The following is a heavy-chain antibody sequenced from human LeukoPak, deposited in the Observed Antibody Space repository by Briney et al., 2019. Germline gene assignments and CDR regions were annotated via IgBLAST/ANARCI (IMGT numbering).Heavy chain of an antibody. D-gene: IGHD2-2*01. CDR1: GFTFSSYG. CDR3: AKTKPVLAAGYYYYYMDV. Sequence: GGSLRLSCAASGFTFSSYGMHWVRQAPGKGLEWVAFIRYDGSNKYYADSVKGRFTISRDNSKNTLYLQMNSLRAEDTAVYYCAKTKPVLAAGYYYYYMDVWGKGTTVTVSS. CDR2: IRYDGSNK. J-gene: IGHJ6*03. V-gene: IGHV3-30*02.